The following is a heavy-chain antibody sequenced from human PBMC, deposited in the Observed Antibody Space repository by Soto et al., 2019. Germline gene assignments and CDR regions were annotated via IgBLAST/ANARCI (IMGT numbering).Heavy chain of an antibody. CDR3: AGDRGSYALDY. Sequence: QVQLVQSGAEVKKPGASVKVSCKASDYTFTSYGFTWVRQAPGHGLEWMGWISAYNGNTNYAQKLQGRATMTTDTSTSTAYMDLSSLRSDDTAVYYCAGDRGSYALDYWGRGTLGTVSS. CDR2: ISAYNGNT. V-gene: IGHV1-18*01. J-gene: IGHJ4*02. CDR1: DYTFTSYG. D-gene: IGHD1-26*01.